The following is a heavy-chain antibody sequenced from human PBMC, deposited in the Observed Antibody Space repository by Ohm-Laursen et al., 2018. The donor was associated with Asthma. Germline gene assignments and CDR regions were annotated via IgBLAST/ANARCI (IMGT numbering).Heavy chain of an antibody. J-gene: IGHJ4*02. D-gene: IGHD3-3*01. CDR1: GGTFSSYA. CDR3: AKDGTIFGVVTHDYFDY. V-gene: IGHV1-69*10. Sequence: ASVKVSCKASGGTFSSYAISWVRQAPGQGLEWMGGIIPIFGIANYAQKFQGRVTITADKSTSTAYMELSSLRAEDTAVYYCAKDGTIFGVVTHDYFDYWGQGTLVTVSS. CDR2: IIPIFGIA.